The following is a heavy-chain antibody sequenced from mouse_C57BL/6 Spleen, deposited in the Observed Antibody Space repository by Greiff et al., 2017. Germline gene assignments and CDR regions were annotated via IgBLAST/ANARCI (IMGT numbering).Heavy chain of an antibody. Sequence: VQLQQSGPELVKPGASVKISCKASGYSFTSYYIHWVKQRPGQGLEWIGWIYPGSGNTKYNEKFKGKATLTADTSSSTAYMQLSSLTSEDSAVYYCARSEGGNGDYWGQGTSVTVSS. V-gene: IGHV1-66*01. CDR3: ARSEGGNGDY. J-gene: IGHJ4*01. D-gene: IGHD1-1*02. CDR2: IYPGSGNT. CDR1: GYSFTSYY.